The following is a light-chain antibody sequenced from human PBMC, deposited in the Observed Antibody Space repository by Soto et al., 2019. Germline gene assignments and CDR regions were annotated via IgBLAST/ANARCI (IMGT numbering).Light chain of an antibody. CDR2: EGT. Sequence: QSALTQPASVSGSPGQSITISCSGAGSDIGAYDYVSWYQKHPGKAPKVIIYEGTYRPSGVSIRFSGSKSGNTASLTISGLQAEDEADYYCASYTTSSTLVFGGGTKVTVL. CDR3: ASYTTSSTLV. V-gene: IGLV2-14*01. CDR1: GSDIGAYDY. J-gene: IGLJ3*02.